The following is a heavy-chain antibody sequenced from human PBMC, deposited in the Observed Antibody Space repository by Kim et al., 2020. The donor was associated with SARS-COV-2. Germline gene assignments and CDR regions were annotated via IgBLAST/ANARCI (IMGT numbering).Heavy chain of an antibody. CDR3: ASGLRTPYYYDYGMDV. J-gene: IGHJ6*02. V-gene: IGHV3-74*01. Sequence: SVKGRFTISRDNAKYTLYLQMNSLRAEDTAVYYCASGLRTPYYYDYGMDVWGQGTTVTVSS. D-gene: IGHD3-16*01.